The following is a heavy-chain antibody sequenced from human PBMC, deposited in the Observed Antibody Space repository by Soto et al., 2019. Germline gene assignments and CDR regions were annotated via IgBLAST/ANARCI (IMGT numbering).Heavy chain of an antibody. J-gene: IGHJ5*02. CDR2: IYTSGST. V-gene: IGHV4-4*07. D-gene: IGHD3-22*01. CDR1: GGSISSYY. Sequence: LSLTCTVSGGSISSYYWSWIRQPAGKGLEWIGRIYTSGSTNYNPSLKSRVTMSVDTSKNQFSLKLSSVTAADTAVYYCAREMYYYDSSPNSPLRWFDPWGQGTLVTVSS. CDR3: AREMYYYDSSPNSPLRWFDP.